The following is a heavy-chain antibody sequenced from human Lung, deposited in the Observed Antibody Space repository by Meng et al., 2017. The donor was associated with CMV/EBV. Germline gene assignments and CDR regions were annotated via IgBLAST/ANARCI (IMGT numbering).Heavy chain of an antibody. CDR2: IYYSGST. V-gene: IGHV4-31*03. J-gene: IGHJ4*02. Sequence: SETLSLTCTVSGGSISSGGYYWSWIRQHPRKGLEWIGYIYYSGSTYYNPSLKSRVTISVDTSKNQFSLKLSSVTAADTAVYYCARYSSPSIYYYDSSGYYYFDYWGQGTLVTVSS. CDR3: ARYSSPSIYYYDSSGYYYFDY. D-gene: IGHD3-22*01. CDR1: GGSISSGGYY.